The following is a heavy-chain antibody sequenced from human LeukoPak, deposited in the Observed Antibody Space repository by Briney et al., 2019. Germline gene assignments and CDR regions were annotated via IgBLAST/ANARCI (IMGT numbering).Heavy chain of an antibody. CDR3: ASTRGSSSWPPDY. V-gene: IGHV4-38-2*02. J-gene: IGHJ4*02. CDR1: GYSISSGYY. D-gene: IGHD6-13*01. CDR2: IYYSGST. Sequence: PSETLSLTCTVSGYSISSGYYWGWIRQPPGKGLEWIGSIYYSGSTYYNPSLKSRVTISVDTSKNQFSLKLSSVTAADTAVYYCASTRGSSSWPPDYWGQGTLVTVSS.